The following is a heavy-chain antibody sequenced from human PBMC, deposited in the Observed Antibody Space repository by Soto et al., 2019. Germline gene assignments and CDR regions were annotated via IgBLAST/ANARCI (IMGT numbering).Heavy chain of an antibody. D-gene: IGHD3-3*01. Sequence: GGSLRLSCAASGFTFSSYAMSWVRQAPGKGLEWVSAISGSGGSTYYADSVKGRFTISRDNSKNTLYLQMNSLRAEDTAVYYCAKVSSPWGHYTLDYFDYWGQGTLVTVSS. CDR1: GFTFSSYA. J-gene: IGHJ4*02. CDR3: AKVSSPWGHYTLDYFDY. CDR2: ISGSGGST. V-gene: IGHV3-23*01.